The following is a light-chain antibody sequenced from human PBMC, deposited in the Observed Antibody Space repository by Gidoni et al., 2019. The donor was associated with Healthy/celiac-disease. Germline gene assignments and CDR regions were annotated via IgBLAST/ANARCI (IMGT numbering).Light chain of an antibody. CDR2: RNN. J-gene: IGLJ3*02. Sequence: QAGLTQPPSVSKGLRQTATLTCTGNSNNVGNQGATWLQQHKGHPPKLLSYRNNNRPSGISERLSASRSGNTVSLTITGLQPEDEADYYCSAWDSSLSVWVFGGGTKLTVL. V-gene: IGLV10-54*01. CDR1: SNNVGNQG. CDR3: SAWDSSLSVWV.